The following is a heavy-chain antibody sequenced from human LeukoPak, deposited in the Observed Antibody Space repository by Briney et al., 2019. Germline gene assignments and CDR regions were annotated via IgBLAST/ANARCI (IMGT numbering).Heavy chain of an antibody. CDR1: GDSISSSNW. CDR2: ISLSGST. Sequence: SETLSLTCAVSGDSISSSNWWTWVRQPPGKGLEWIGEISLSGSTNYNPSLKSRVTISLDKSNNQFSLKLSSVTAADTAVYYCASRWVLTGEPYWGQGTLVTASS. J-gene: IGHJ4*02. D-gene: IGHD7-27*01. V-gene: IGHV4-4*02. CDR3: ASRWVLTGEPY.